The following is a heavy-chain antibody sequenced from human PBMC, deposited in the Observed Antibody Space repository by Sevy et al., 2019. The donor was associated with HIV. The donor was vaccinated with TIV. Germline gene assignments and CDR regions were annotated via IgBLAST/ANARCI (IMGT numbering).Heavy chain of an antibody. CDR1: GYTFSPYW. V-gene: IGHV5-51*01. Sequence: GESLKISCKGSGYTFSPYWIAWVRQMPGQGLEWMGIILPSDSDTEYSPSFQGHVTISVDKSINTVYLQWSSLKASDSAMCYCARQGDLDYFDYWGQGTLVTVSS. D-gene: IGHD1-26*01. CDR2: ILPSDSDT. J-gene: IGHJ4*02. CDR3: ARQGDLDYFDY.